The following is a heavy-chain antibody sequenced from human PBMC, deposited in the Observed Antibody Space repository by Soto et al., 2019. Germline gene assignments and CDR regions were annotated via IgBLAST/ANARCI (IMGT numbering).Heavy chain of an antibody. D-gene: IGHD4-4*01. CDR3: ARPMNPRTTVWFDP. J-gene: IGHJ5*02. V-gene: IGHV5-51*01. CDR2: VYPGDSDT. CDR1: GYNFDRYW. Sequence: GESLKISCTGSGYNFDRYWIAWVRQMPGKGLEWMGIVYPGDSDTRYSPSFQGQVTISADKSINTAYLQWSSLQASDTAMYYCARPMNPRTTVWFDPWGQGTMVTVSS.